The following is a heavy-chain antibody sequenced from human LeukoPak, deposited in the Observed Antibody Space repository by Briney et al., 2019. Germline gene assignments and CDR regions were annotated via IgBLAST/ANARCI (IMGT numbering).Heavy chain of an antibody. Sequence: GGSLRLSCAASGFTFSSSGMHWVRQAPGKGLEWVAFILYDGSNKYYADSVKGRFTISRDNSKNTLYLQMNSLRAEDTAIYYCAKDPTAVAGIFDYWGQGSLVTVSS. CDR2: ILYDGSNK. D-gene: IGHD6-19*01. J-gene: IGHJ4*02. CDR3: AKDPTAVAGIFDY. CDR1: GFTFSSSG. V-gene: IGHV3-30*02.